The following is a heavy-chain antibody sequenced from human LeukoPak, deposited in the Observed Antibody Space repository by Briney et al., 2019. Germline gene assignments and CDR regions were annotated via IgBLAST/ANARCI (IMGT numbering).Heavy chain of an antibody. CDR2: IYYNGRTT. Sequence: PSETLSLTCTVSGGSMSSYYWSWIRQSPGKGLEWIGYIYYNGRTTNYNPSLKSRVTMSVDTSKNQFSLKLSSVTAADTAVYYCARLRYFDWTVDYWGQGTLVTVSS. CDR3: ARLRYFDWTVDY. V-gene: IGHV4-59*12. D-gene: IGHD3-9*01. CDR1: GGSMSSYY. J-gene: IGHJ4*02.